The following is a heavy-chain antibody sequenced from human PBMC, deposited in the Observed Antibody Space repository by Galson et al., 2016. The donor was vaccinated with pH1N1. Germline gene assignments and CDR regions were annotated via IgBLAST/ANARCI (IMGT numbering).Heavy chain of an antibody. CDR3: TKGEDLMLVFPYDS. CDR2: IHWGDDK. CDR1: GFSVSTSGVG. D-gene: IGHD3-16*01. Sequence: PALVNPTQTLTLTCTFSGFSVSTSGVGVAWIRQPPGKALEWLARIHWGDDKYYSPSLKNRLTITKDISKNQVVLAMTNMDPADTAIYYCTKGEDLMLVFPYDSWGQGTLVTVSS. J-gene: IGHJ4*02. V-gene: IGHV2-5*02.